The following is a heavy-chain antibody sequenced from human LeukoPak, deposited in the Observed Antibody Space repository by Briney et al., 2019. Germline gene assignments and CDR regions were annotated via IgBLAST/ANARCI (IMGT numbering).Heavy chain of an antibody. CDR1: GFTFKTYW. D-gene: IGHD1-26*01. J-gene: IGHJ4*02. CDR3: AKDKGGARYYFDY. Sequence: GGTLRLSCVASGFTFKTYWMTWVRQAPGKGLEWVAVISYDGSNKYYADSVKGRFTISRDNSKNMLYLQMNSLRAEDTAVYYCAKDKGGARYYFDYWGQGTLVTVSS. V-gene: IGHV3-30*18. CDR2: ISYDGSNK.